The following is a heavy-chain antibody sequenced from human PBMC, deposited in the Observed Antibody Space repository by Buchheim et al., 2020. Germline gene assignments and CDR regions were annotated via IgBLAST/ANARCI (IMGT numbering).Heavy chain of an antibody. V-gene: IGHV4-59*01. D-gene: IGHD3-3*01. Sequence: QVQLQESGPGLVKPSETLSLTCTVSGGSISSYYWSWIRQPPGKGLEWIGYIYYSGSTNYNPSLKSRVTISVDTSKNQSYLKLSSVTAADTAVYYCARAAFWSGYYKVWGQGTL. CDR1: GGSISSYY. J-gene: IGHJ4*02. CDR2: IYYSGST. CDR3: ARAAFWSGYYKV.